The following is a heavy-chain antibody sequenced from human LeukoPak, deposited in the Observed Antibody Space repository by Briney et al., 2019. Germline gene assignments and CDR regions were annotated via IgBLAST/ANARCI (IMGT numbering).Heavy chain of an antibody. J-gene: IGHJ4*02. V-gene: IGHV1-24*01. CDR2: VDPDDGET. CDR1: GYTLTELS. Sequence: ASVKVSCKVSGYTLTELSMHWVRQAPGKGLEWMGGVDPDDGETIYAQKFQGRVTMTEDTSTDTAYMELRSLRLDDMAVYYCARDENYGIFFNVDYWGQGTLVTVSS. D-gene: IGHD4-17*01. CDR3: ARDENYGIFFNVDY.